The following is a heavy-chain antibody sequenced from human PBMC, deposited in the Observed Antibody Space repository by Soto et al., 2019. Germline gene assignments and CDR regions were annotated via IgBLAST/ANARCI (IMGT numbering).Heavy chain of an antibody. J-gene: IGHJ4*02. Sequence: QVQLVESGGGVVQPGRSLRLSCAVSGFTFSTYAMHWVRQAPGKGLEWVAVISYDGSNTYYADSVKGRFTISRDNMLYLQMYSLRAEDTAVYYCARDQGRSITCQLDYWGQGTLVTVSS. D-gene: IGHD2-2*01. CDR3: ARDQGRSITCQLDY. CDR1: GFTFSTYA. CDR2: ISYDGSNT. V-gene: IGHV3-30-3*01.